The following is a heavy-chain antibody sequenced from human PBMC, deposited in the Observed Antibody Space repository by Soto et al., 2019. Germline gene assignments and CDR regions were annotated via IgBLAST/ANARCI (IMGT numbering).Heavy chain of an antibody. J-gene: IGHJ4*02. Sequence: QVQLVESGGGVVQPGRSLRLSCAASGFAFNRYGMHWVRQAPGKGLEWVAMIWFDGTNEQYAESVKGRFIISKDNSEYPLSLQMNTLRADDTAVYYCATWYCSGGTCYGAADNWGQGTLVTVSP. CDR3: ATWYCSGGTCYGAADN. CDR1: GFAFNRYG. D-gene: IGHD2-15*01. CDR2: IWFDGTNE. V-gene: IGHV3-33*01.